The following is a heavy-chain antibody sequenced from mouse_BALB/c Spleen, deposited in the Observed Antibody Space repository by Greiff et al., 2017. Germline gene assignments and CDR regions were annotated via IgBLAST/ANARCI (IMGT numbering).Heavy chain of an antibody. Sequence: EVQVVESGGGLVKPGGSLKLSCAASGFTFSDYYMYWVRQTPEKRLEWVATISDGGSYTYYPDSVKGRFTISRDNAKNNLYLQMSSLKSEDTAMYYCARGPKGYFDYWGQGTTLTVSS. CDR1: GFTFSDYY. CDR3: ARGPKGYFDY. CDR2: ISDGGSYT. V-gene: IGHV5-4*02. J-gene: IGHJ2*01.